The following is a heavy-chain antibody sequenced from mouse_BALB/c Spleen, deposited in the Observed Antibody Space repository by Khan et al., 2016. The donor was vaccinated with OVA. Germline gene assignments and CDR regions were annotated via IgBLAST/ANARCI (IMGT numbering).Heavy chain of an antibody. CDR3: ARGGLGLRAYARDY. CDR2: IDPFNGGT. V-gene: IGHV1S135*01. D-gene: IGHD3-1*01. CDR1: GYSFTNYY. J-gene: IGHJ4*01. Sequence: IQLVQSGPELMKPGTSMKISCTASGYSFTNYYIHWVKQSHGKSLEWIGYIDPFNGGTGYNQRFKGKATLTLDKSSSTAYMHLSSLTSEDSAVYYCARGGLGLRAYARDYWGQGTSVTVSS.